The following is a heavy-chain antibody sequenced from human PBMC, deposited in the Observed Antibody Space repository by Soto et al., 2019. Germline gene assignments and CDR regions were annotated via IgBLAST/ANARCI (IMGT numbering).Heavy chain of an antibody. CDR3: ARVSLVGPSGGRYFDY. D-gene: IGHD1-26*01. Sequence: EVQLVASGGGLVQPGGSLRLSCAASGFTFSAHYMDWVRQAPGKGLEWVGRIKNKANSYTTEYAASVEGRFTSSREDSQNSLYLQMNSLKTEDTAVYYCARVSLVGPSGGRYFDYWGQGSQVAVSS. CDR2: IKNKANSYTT. CDR1: GFTFSAHY. V-gene: IGHV3-72*01. J-gene: IGHJ4*02.